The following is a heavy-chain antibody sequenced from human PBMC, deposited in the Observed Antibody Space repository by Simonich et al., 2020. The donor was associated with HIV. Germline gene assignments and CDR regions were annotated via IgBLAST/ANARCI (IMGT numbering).Heavy chain of an antibody. D-gene: IGHD3-10*01. Sequence: QVQLQQWGAGLLKPSETLSLTCAVYGGSFSGHYWSWIRQPPGKGLEWIGEINHDGRTNNNPPLKRRVLIFVAKSKSQFSRKLSSVTAADTAVYYCARHVSNYYGSGTYYKRGVWFDPWGQGTLVTVSS. J-gene: IGHJ5*02. CDR1: GGSFSGHY. CDR3: ARHVSNYYGSGTYYKRGVWFDP. CDR2: INHDGRT. V-gene: IGHV4-34*02.